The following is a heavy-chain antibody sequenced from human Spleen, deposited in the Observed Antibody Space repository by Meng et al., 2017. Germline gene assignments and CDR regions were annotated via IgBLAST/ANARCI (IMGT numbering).Heavy chain of an antibody. CDR2: INPKSGDT. J-gene: IGHJ4*02. V-gene: IGHV1-2*06. D-gene: IGHD6-13*01. CDR1: GYTFPDYW. CDR3: ARDEDISAAGKLFGDY. Sequence: QGQLVQSGAEVKKPGASVKVSCKASGYTFPDYWLHWVRRAPGQGLEWMGRINPKSGDTHYAQRFQGRVTMTGDTSISTAYMELSGLRSDDTAMYYCARDEDISAAGKLFGDYWGRGTLVTGSS.